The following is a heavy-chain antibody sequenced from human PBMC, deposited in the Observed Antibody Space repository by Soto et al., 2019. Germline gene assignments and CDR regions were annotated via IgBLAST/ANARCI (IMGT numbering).Heavy chain of an antibody. J-gene: IGHJ4*02. Sequence: GGSVRLSCAASGFTFSSYWMHWVRQAPGKGLVWVSRIKSDGSSTNSADSVKGRFTISRDNARNTLFLQMNSLRAEDTAVYYCAASVVPAADYFDYWGQGTLVTVSS. V-gene: IGHV3-74*01. D-gene: IGHD2-2*01. CDR1: GFTFSSYW. CDR2: IKSDGSST. CDR3: AASVVPAADYFDY.